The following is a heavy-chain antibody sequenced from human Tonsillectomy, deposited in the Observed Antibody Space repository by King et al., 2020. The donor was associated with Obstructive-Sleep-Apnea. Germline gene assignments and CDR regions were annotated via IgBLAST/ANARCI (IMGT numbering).Heavy chain of an antibody. D-gene: IGHD1-7*01. CDR2: ITSSGRTI. CDR1: GFTFSDYY. Sequence: VQLVESGGGLVKPGGSLRLSCAASGFTFSDYYMSWIRQAPGKGLEWVSYITSSGRTIYYADSVKGRFTISRDNAENSLYLQMSSLRAEDSAVYYCARENYPYYFDYWGQGTLVTVSS. J-gene: IGHJ4*02. CDR3: ARENYPYYFDY. V-gene: IGHV3-11*01.